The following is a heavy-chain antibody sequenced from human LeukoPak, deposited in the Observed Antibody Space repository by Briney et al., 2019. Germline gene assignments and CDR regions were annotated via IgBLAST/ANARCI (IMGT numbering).Heavy chain of an antibody. CDR3: AKDSSGWFGEFDY. D-gene: IGHD3-10*01. CDR1: GFTFSSYA. Sequence: PGGSLRLSCAASGFTFSSYAMSWVRQAPGKGLEWVSAISGSGGSTYYADSVKGRFTISRDNSKNTLDLQMNSLRAEDTAVYYCAKDSSGWFGEFDYWGQGTLVTVSS. V-gene: IGHV3-23*01. CDR2: ISGSGGST. J-gene: IGHJ4*02.